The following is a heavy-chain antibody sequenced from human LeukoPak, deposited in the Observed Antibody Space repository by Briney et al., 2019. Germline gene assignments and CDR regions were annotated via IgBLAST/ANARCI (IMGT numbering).Heavy chain of an antibody. V-gene: IGHV4-61*02. CDR1: GGSISSGTYY. CDR3: ARHHYYGSGSYENWFDP. CDR2: IYTSGST. Sequence: SETLSLTCTVSGGSISSGTYYWTWIRQPAGKGLEWIGRIYTSGSTNYNPSLKSRVTISVDTSKNQFSLKLSSVTAADTAVYYCARHHYYGSGSYENWFDPWGQGTLVTVSS. J-gene: IGHJ5*02. D-gene: IGHD3-10*01.